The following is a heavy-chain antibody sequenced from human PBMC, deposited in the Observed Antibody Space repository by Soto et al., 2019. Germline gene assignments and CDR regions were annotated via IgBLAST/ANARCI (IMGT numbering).Heavy chain of an antibody. CDR2: IYYRGNA. J-gene: IGHJ4*02. D-gene: IGHD5-12*01. Sequence: SETLSLTCSVSDDSINSDKYYWGWIRQPPGKGLEWIGSIYYRGNAYYNPSLQTRITISLDKSKSQFSLKLNSVTATDSAVYFCARLEGLATISYYFDFWGPGALVTVSS. CDR3: ARLEGLATISYYFDF. CDR1: DDSINSDKYY. V-gene: IGHV4-39*01.